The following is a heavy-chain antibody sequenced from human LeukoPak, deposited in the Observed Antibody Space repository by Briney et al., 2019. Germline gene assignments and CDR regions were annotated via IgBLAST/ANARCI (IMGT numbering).Heavy chain of an antibody. V-gene: IGHV3-23*01. J-gene: IGHJ4*02. D-gene: IGHD2-2*02. Sequence: GGSLRLSCAASGFTFSSYAMSWVRQAPGKGLEWVSAISGSGGSIYYVDSVKGRFTISRDNSKNTLYLQMDSLRAEDTAIYYCAKGDSSSRYSSVDNWGQGTLVTVSS. CDR3: AKGDSSSRYSSVDN. CDR1: GFTFSSYA. CDR2: ISGSGGSI.